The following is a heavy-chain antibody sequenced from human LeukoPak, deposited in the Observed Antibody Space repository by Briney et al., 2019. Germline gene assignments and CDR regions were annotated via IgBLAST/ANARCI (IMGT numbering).Heavy chain of an antibody. CDR2: INPNSGGT. V-gene: IGHV1-2*02. Sequence: ASVKVSCKASGYTFTSYGISWVRQAPGQGLEWMGWINPNSGGTNYAQKFQGRVTMTRDTSISTAYMELSRLRSDDTAVYYCARDTEGPYSSSSPRYYYYYGMDVWGQGTTVTVSS. D-gene: IGHD6-6*01. CDR1: GYTFTSYG. J-gene: IGHJ6*02. CDR3: ARDTEGPYSSSSPRYYYYYGMDV.